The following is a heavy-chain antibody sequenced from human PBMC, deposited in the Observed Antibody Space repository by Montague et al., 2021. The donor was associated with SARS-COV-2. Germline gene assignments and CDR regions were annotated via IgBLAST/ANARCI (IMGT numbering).Heavy chain of an antibody. CDR3: VRKNYYGSGSFSTFDY. CDR1: GYSFINYA. V-gene: IGHV3-23*01. CDR2: ISGSGGNT. Sequence: SLRLSCAASGYSFINYAMGRVRQAPGKGLEWVSVISGSGGNTYFADSVRGRFTISRDNSKNTLYLQMNSLRAEDTAVYYCVRKNYYGSGSFSTFDYWGQGTLVTVSS. D-gene: IGHD3-10*01. J-gene: IGHJ4*02.